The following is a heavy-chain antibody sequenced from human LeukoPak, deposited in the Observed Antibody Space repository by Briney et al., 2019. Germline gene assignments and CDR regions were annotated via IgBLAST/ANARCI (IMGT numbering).Heavy chain of an antibody. CDR2: ISSSSSYT. CDR1: GFTFSDYY. D-gene: IGHD3-10*01. J-gene: IGHJ4*02. Sequence: GGSLRLSSAASGFTFSDYYMSWIRQAPGKGLEWVSYISSSSSYTNYADSVKGRFTISRDNAKNSLYLQMNSLRAEDTAVYYCARTPYYGSGSYHFDYWGQGTLVTVSS. CDR3: ARTPYYGSGSYHFDY. V-gene: IGHV3-11*06.